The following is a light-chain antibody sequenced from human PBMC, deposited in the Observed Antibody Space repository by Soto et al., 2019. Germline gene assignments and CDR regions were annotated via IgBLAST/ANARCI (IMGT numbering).Light chain of an antibody. V-gene: IGKV1-5*03. Sequence: DIQMTQSPSILSASVGDRVTITCRASQTISPWLAWYQQRPGKAPKVLIYKASSLVSGVPSRFSGSGSGAEFTLTINSLQPDDFPTYHCQPYNTYFRTFGPGTKAVIK. CDR3: QPYNTYFRT. CDR1: QTISPW. CDR2: KAS. J-gene: IGKJ1*01.